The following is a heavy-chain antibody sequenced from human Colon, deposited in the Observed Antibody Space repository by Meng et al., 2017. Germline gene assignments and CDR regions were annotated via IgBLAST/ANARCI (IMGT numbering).Heavy chain of an antibody. CDR3: ARGWGYCSSTSCYFLDY. CDR2: INHSGST. Sequence: VQLQQVGPGLLKPSETRSLTCAVYGGSFGGYSWSWIRQPPGKGLEWIGEINHSGSTNYNPSLKSRVTISVDTSKNQFSLKLSSVTAADTAVYYCARGWGYCSSTSCYFLDYWGQGTLVTVSS. J-gene: IGHJ4*02. CDR1: GGSFGGYS. V-gene: IGHV4-34*01. D-gene: IGHD2-2*01.